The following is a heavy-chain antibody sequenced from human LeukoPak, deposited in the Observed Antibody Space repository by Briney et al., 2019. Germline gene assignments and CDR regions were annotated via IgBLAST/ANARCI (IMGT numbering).Heavy chain of an antibody. CDR3: ARSTGPIDY. CDR2: TYYRSKWST. CDR1: GDSVSSNSAA. D-gene: IGHD1-1*01. V-gene: IGHV6-1*01. Sequence: SQTLSLTCAISGDSVSSNSAAWNRIRQSPSRGLEWLGRTYYRSKWSTYYAVSVKSRISINRDTSKNQISLQLNSVTPEDTAVYYCARSTGPIDYWGQGTLVTVSS. J-gene: IGHJ4*02.